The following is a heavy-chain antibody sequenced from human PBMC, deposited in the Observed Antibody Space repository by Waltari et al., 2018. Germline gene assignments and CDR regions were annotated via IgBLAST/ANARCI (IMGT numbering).Heavy chain of an antibody. CDR1: GFTSSLYT. V-gene: IGHV3-21*01. Sequence: EVHLVESGGGLVKPGGSPRLSCAASGFTSSLYTMTWVRQAPGKGLGWVSSISSNGNYIHYADSVKGRFTISRDNAENSLYLQVKALRVEDTAVYYCTGNDSMRDYWGQGTLVTVSS. CDR2: ISSNGNYI. D-gene: IGHD2-21*01. CDR3: TGNDSMRDY. J-gene: IGHJ4*02.